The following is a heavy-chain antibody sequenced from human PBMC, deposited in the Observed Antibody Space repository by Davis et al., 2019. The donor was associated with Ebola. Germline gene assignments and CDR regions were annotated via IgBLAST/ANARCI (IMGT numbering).Heavy chain of an antibody. J-gene: IGHJ2*01. V-gene: IGHV1-18*04. CDR1: GYTFTSYG. Sequence: AASVKVSCKASGYTFTSYGITWVRQAPGQGLEWMGWINPHNGNTNYAQNVQGRVTMTTDTSTSTAYMEVGILRSDDTAVYYCARLGSGWYWYFDLWGRGTLVTVSS. CDR3: ARLGSGWYWYFDL. CDR2: INPHNGNT. D-gene: IGHD6-19*01.